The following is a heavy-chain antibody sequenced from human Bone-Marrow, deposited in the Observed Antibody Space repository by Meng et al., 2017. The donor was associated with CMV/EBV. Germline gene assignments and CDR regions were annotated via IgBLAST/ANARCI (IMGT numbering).Heavy chain of an antibody. CDR1: GYTFTSYG. D-gene: IGHD5-12*01. CDR2: ISAYNGNT. V-gene: IGHV1-18*01. CDR3: ARGRGGTVPTIYYFDF. J-gene: IGHJ4*02. Sequence: ASVKVSCKASGYTFTSYGISWVRQAPGQGLEWMGWISAYNGNTNYAQKLQGRVTMTTDTSTSTAYMELSSLRSEDTAVYYCARGRGGTVPTIYYFDFWGQGTLVTVSS.